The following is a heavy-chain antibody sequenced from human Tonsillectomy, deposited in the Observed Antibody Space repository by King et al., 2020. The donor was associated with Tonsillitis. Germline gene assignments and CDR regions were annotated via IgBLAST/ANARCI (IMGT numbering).Heavy chain of an antibody. V-gene: IGHV3-33*01. Sequence: VQLVESGGGVVQPGRSLRLSCAASGFTFSSHGMHWVRQAPGKGLEWVAVIWYDGSSKYYADSVKGRFTISRDNSNNTLYLQMNSLRAEDTAVYYCASDWSVFQWLDYFDYWGQGTQVTVSS. J-gene: IGHJ4*02. D-gene: IGHD6-19*01. CDR3: ASDWSVFQWLDYFDY. CDR1: GFTFSSHG. CDR2: IWYDGSSK.